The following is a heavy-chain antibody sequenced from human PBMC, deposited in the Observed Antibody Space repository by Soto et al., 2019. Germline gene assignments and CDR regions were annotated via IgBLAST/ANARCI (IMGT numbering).Heavy chain of an antibody. Sequence: EVQLLESGGGLVQPGGSLRLSCAASGFTFSSYAMSWVRQAPGKGLEWVSAISGSGGSTYYADSVKGRFTISRDNSKNTLYLQMNSLRAEDTAVYYCAKDPYYDYIWGSYRDRGFDYWGQGTLVNVSS. J-gene: IGHJ4*02. D-gene: IGHD3-16*02. CDR3: AKDPYYDYIWGSYRDRGFDY. CDR2: ISGSGGST. CDR1: GFTFSSYA. V-gene: IGHV3-23*01.